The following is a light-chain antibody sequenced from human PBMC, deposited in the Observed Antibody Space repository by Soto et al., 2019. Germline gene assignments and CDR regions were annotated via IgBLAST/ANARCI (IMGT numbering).Light chain of an antibody. J-gene: IGKJ2*01. CDR3: QHYYGLVKS. CDR1: QSINDK. CDR2: GAS. V-gene: IGKV3-15*01. Sequence: EIVMTQSPATLSVSPGERATLSCRASQSINDKLAWYQQNPGQAPRLLISGASTRATGVPARFSGSGSGTESTLSISSLQSEDSAVYYCQHYYGLVKSFGQGTKLEIK.